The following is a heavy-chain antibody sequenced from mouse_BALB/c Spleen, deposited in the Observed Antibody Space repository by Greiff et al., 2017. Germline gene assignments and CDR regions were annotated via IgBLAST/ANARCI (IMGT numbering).Heavy chain of an antibody. CDR3: TRAHYLYYFDY. D-gene: IGHD1-2*01. J-gene: IGHJ2*01. CDR2: IDPSDSYT. CDR1: GYTFTSYW. Sequence: QVQLKQPGAELVKPGASVKMSCKASGYTFTSYWMHWVKQRPGQGLEWIGVIDPSDSYTSYNQKFKGKATLTVDTSSSTAYMQLSSLTSEDSAVYYCTRAHYLYYFDYWGQGTTLTVSS. V-gene: IGHV1S127*01.